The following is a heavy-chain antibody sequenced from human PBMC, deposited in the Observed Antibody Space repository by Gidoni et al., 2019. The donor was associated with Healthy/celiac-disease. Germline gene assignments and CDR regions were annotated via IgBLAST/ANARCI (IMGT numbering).Heavy chain of an antibody. CDR3: ASLSFLLPGIINY. V-gene: IGHV4-39*01. Sequence: QLQLQESGPGLVKPSVTLSLTCPVSGGSISSSSYYWGWIRQPPGKGLEWIGSISYTGSTDYNPSLKSRVTTSVDTSKNQFFLKLSSVTAADTAVYYCASLSFLLPGIINYWGQGTLVTVSS. CDR2: ISYTGST. D-gene: IGHD2-15*01. J-gene: IGHJ4*02. CDR1: GGSISSSSYY.